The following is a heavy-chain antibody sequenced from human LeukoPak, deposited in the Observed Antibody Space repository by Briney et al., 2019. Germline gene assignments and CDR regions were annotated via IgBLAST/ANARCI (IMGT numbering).Heavy chain of an antibody. V-gene: IGHV1-2*02. J-gene: IGHJ5*02. CDR3: ARIGHTGVEMATIGDDP. D-gene: IGHD5-24*01. Sequence: ASVKVSCKASGYTFTGYYMHWVRQAPGQGLEWMGWINPNSGGTNYAQKFQGRVTMTRDTSISTAYMELSRLRSDDTAVYYCARIGHTGVEMATIGDDPWGQGTLVTVSS. CDR1: GYTFTGYY. CDR2: INPNSGGT.